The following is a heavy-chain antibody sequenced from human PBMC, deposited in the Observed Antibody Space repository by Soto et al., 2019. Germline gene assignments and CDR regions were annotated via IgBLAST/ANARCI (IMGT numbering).Heavy chain of an antibody. CDR2: VSGSGGST. CDR3: AKAPHYYYCESAGN. CDR1: GFIFSSYA. J-gene: IGHJ4*02. V-gene: IGHV3-23*01. D-gene: IGHD3-16*01. Sequence: EVQLLESGGGLAQPGESLRLSCAASGFIFSSYAMSWVRQAPGKGLEWVSGVSGSGGSTYYADSVKGRFPISRDNSKNTLDLQMNSLRAEDTAVYYCAKAPHYYYCESAGNWGQRTMVTVSS.